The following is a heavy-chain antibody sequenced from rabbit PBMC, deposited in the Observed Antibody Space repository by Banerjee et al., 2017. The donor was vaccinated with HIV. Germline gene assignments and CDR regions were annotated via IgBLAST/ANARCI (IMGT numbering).Heavy chain of an antibody. CDR1: EFSFSSNYF. Sequence: QEQLVESGGGLVQPEGSLTLTCKASEFSFSSNYFMCWVRQAPGKGLEWIACIVTGDGSTYYASWAKGRFTISKTSSTTVTLQMTSLTAADTATYFCARDRDIGYAGFGFSLWGQGTLVTVS. CDR2: IVTGDGST. J-gene: IGHJ4*01. V-gene: IGHV1S45*01. CDR3: ARDRDIGYAGFGFSL. D-gene: IGHD4-2*01.